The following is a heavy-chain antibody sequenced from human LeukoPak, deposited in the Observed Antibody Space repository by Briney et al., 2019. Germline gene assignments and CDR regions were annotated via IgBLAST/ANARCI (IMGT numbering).Heavy chain of an antibody. J-gene: IGHJ4*02. Sequence: GGSLRLSCAASGFTFSSYSMSWVRQAPGKGLEWVSSISGSSSYIYYADSVKGRFPISRDNAKNQLYLQMNSLRAKDTPVYYCARDAPLLYYDILTGYTTEFDYWGQGTLVTVSS. V-gene: IGHV3-21*01. CDR3: ARDAPLLYYDILTGYTTEFDY. D-gene: IGHD3-9*01. CDR2: ISGSSSYI. CDR1: GFTFSSYS.